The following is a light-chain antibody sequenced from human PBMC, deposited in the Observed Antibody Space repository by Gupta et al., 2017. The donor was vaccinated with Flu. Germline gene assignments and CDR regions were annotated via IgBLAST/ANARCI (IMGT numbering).Light chain of an antibody. CDR2: AAS. CDR1: QGISSY. Sequence: PSFLSASVEGTVAITCRGSQGISSYLAWYQQKPGKAPNLLIYAASTLQSGVPSRFSGSESGTEFTLTISSLRPEEFATYYCQQFDTSPFTFGQGTKLDIK. J-gene: IGKJ2*01. V-gene: IGKV1-9*01. CDR3: QQFDTSPFT.